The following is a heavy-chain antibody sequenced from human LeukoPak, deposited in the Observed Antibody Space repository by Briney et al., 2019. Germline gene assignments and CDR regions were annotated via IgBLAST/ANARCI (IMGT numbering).Heavy chain of an antibody. J-gene: IGHJ4*02. CDR3: ARPQCGGGSSYWDY. Sequence: GGSLRLSCAASRFTFSTYAMSWVRQAPGKGLESVSLIYSGGSTYYADSVKGRFTISRDNSKNTLYLQMNNLRVEDAAVYYCARPQCGGGSSYWDYWGQGTLVTVSS. D-gene: IGHD2-15*01. V-gene: IGHV3-53*01. CDR2: IYSGGST. CDR1: RFTFSTYA.